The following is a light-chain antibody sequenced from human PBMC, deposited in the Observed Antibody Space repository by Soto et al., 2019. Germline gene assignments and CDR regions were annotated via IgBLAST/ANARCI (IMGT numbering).Light chain of an antibody. J-gene: IGKJ2*01. CDR2: GTS. CDR1: QSVSRTF. V-gene: IGKV3-20*01. CDR3: HHYGNSVYT. Sequence: IVLTQSPGTLSLSPGESATLSCRAAQSVSRTFLAWYQQKPGQAPKLLIYGTSSRASGTPDRFSGSGSGTDFTLSSSRLEPEDFSVYYCHHYGNSVYTFGQGTNLEIK.